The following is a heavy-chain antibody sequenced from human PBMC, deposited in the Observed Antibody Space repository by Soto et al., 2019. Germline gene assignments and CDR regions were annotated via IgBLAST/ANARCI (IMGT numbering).Heavy chain of an antibody. CDR2: ISYDGGNK. Sequence: QEQLVESGGGVVQPGGSLRLSCVASGFSLINYGMHWVRQAPGKGLEWVAVISYDGGNKQYADSVKGRHTISRDNSKNTLYLQLTSLKNEDTAMYYCARETQDRRSANCFGFYSPWFVPWGQGTLVSVSS. J-gene: IGHJ5*02. CDR3: ARETQDRRSANCFGFYSPWFVP. CDR1: GFSLINYG. V-gene: IGHV3-30*03. D-gene: IGHD2-21*01.